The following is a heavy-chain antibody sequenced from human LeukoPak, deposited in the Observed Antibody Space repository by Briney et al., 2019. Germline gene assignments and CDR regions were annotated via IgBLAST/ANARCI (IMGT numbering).Heavy chain of an antibody. D-gene: IGHD6-6*01. Sequence: GASVKVSCKASGYTFTSYGISWVRQAPGQGLEWMGWISAYNGNTNYAQKLQGRVTITRNTPISTAYMELSSLRSEDTAVYYCARGRGIAARVRGGDYWGQGTLVTVSS. J-gene: IGHJ4*02. CDR2: ISAYNGNT. CDR3: ARGRGIAARVRGGDY. CDR1: GYTFTSYG. V-gene: IGHV1-18*01.